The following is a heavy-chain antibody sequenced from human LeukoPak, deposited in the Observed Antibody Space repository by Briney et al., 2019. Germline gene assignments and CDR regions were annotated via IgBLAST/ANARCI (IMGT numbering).Heavy chain of an antibody. D-gene: IGHD3-22*01. CDR2: IYYSGST. CDR3: ARGRPLSTMIVVVITPKGYFDY. Sequence: PSETLSLTCTVSGGSISSSSYYWGWIRQPPGKGLEWIGSIYYSGSTYYNPSLKSRVTVSVDTSKNQFSLKLSSVTAADTAVYYCARGRPLSTMIVVVITPKGYFDYWGQGTLVTVSS. J-gene: IGHJ4*02. CDR1: GGSISSSSYY. V-gene: IGHV4-39*07.